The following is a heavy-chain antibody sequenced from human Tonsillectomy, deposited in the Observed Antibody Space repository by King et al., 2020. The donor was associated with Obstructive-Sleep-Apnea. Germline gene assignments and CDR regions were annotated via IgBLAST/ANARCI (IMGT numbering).Heavy chain of an antibody. CDR1: GFTFSVYA. CDR3: AKDLSSWYSDYPFDF. Sequence: QLVQSGGGFVQTGGSLRLSCAASGFTFSVYAMNWVRQAPGKGLEWVSSISGKGGDSTYYADSVKGRFTISRDNSKNTLYLQMNSLRAEDTAVYYCAKDLSSWYSDYPFDFWGQGTLVTVSS. V-gene: IGHV3-23*04. CDR2: ISGKGGDST. J-gene: IGHJ4*02. D-gene: IGHD6-13*01.